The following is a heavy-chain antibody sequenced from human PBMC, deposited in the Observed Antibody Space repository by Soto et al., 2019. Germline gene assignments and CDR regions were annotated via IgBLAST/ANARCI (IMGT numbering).Heavy chain of an antibody. V-gene: IGHV1-46*01. CDR1: GYTLTSYY. CDR3: ARGISTTRYYYYYGMDV. J-gene: IGHJ6*02. Sequence: AASVKVSCKASGYTLTSYYLHWVRQAPGQGPEWMGIINPSGGITNDAQKFQDRVTMTSDTSTSTVYMELSSLRSEDTAVYYCARGISTTRYYYYYGMDVWRQGTTVTVSS. CDR2: INPSGGIT. D-gene: IGHD2-2*01.